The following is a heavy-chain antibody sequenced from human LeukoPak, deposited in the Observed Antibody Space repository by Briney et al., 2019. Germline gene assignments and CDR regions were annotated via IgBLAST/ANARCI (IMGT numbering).Heavy chain of an antibody. CDR1: GGSISGYY. D-gene: IGHD1-26*01. V-gene: IGHV4-4*09. CDR3: TKREGPMSGSYDYFDP. Sequence: SETLSLTCTVSGGSISGYYWSWIRQPPGQGLEWIAYIHSNGYTNYNPSLKSRVTISVDTSKNQFSMKVTSVTAADTAMYYCTKREGPMSGSYDYFDPWGQGTLVTVS. J-gene: IGHJ5*02. CDR2: IHSNGYT.